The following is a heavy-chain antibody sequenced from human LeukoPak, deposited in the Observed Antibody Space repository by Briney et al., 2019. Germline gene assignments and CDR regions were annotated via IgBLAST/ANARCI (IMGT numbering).Heavy chain of an antibody. J-gene: IGHJ4*02. CDR2: MTGIGVST. D-gene: IGHD3-22*01. CDR3: ARPYYSDSSGYFEVPYYFDY. Sequence: GGSLRLSCTASGFTFTNFAMSWVRQAPGKGLEWVSSMTGIGVSTYYADSVKGRFTISRDNAQNSLYLQMNSLRAEDTAVYYCARPYYSDSSGYFEVPYYFDYWGQGTLVTVSS. CDR1: GFTFTNFA. V-gene: IGHV3-23*01.